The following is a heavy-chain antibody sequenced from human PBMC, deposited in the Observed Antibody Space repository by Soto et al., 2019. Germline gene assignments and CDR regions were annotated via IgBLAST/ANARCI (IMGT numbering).Heavy chain of an antibody. V-gene: IGHV3-66*01. CDR2: MYSGGST. D-gene: IGHD2-2*01. CDR3: ARDSSLHQPLFYGMDV. J-gene: IGHJ6*02. Sequence: EVQLVESGGGLVQPGGSLRLSCAASGLTVSSNYMSWVRQAPGKGPEWVSVMYSGGSTYYADSVKGRFIISRDNYKNTLYLQMDSLRGEDTAVYYCARDSSLHQPLFYGMDVWGQGTTVTVSS. CDR1: GLTVSSNY.